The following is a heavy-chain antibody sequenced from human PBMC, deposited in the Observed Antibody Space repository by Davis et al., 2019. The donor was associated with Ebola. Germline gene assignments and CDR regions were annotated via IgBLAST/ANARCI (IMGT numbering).Heavy chain of an antibody. J-gene: IGHJ4*02. Sequence: MPSETLSLTCAVYGGSFSGYYWSWIRQPPGKGLEWIGEINHSGSTNYNPSLKSRVTISVDTSKNQFSLKLSSVTAADTAVYYCAGVGYCSGGSCYPGDYWGQGTLVTVSS. D-gene: IGHD2-15*01. V-gene: IGHV4-34*01. CDR3: AGVGYCSGGSCYPGDY. CDR1: GGSFSGYY. CDR2: INHSGST.